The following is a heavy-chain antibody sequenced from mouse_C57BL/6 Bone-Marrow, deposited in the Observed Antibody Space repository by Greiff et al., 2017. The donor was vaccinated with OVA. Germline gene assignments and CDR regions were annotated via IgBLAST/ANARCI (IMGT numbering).Heavy chain of an antibody. CDR3: AIHYGNPWFAY. D-gene: IGHD2-1*01. V-gene: IGHV1-74*01. CDR1: GYTFTSYW. Sequence: QVQLQQPGAELVKPGASVKVSCKASGYTFTSYWMHWVKQRPGQGLEWIGRIHPSDSDTNYNQKFKGKATLTVDKSSSTAYMQLSSLTSEDSAVYYCAIHYGNPWFAYWGQGTLVTVSA. CDR2: IHPSDSDT. J-gene: IGHJ3*01.